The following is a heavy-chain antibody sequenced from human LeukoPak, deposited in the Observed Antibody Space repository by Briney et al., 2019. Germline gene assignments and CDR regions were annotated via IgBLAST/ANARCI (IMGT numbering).Heavy chain of an antibody. Sequence: GASVKVSCKASGYTFTGYYMHWARQAPGQGLEWMGWINPNSGGTNYAQKFQGRVTMARDTSISTAYMELSRLRSDDTAVYYCARDPHVLRFLEWLSLFDYWGQGTLVTVSS. CDR2: INPNSGGT. CDR3: ARDPHVLRFLEWLSLFDY. J-gene: IGHJ4*02. V-gene: IGHV1-2*02. D-gene: IGHD3-3*01. CDR1: GYTFTGYY.